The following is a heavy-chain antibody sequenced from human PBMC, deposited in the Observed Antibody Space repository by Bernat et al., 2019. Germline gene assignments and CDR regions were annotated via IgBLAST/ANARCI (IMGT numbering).Heavy chain of an antibody. CDR2: ISCSGGST. CDR1: GFTFSSYA. J-gene: IGHJ6*02. Sequence: EVQLLESGGGLVQPGGSLRLSCAASGFTFSSYAMSWVRQAPGKGLEWVSAISCSGGSTYYTDSVKGRFTISRDNSKNTLYLQMNSLRAEDTAVYYCAKGGYSYYYYYGMDVWGQGTTVTVSS. CDR3: AKGGYSYYYYYGMDV. D-gene: IGHD5-18*01. V-gene: IGHV3-23*01.